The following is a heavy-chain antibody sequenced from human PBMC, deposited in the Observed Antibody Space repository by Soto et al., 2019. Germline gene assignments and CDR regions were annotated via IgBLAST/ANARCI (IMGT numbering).Heavy chain of an antibody. CDR2: IYPGDSDT. CDR1: EYNFINYW. D-gene: IGHD1-1*01. V-gene: IGHV5-51*01. J-gene: IGHJ6*02. Sequence: PGESLKISCKASEYNFINYWIGWVRQMPGKGLEWVGIIYPGDSDTRYSPPFQGQVTISADKSISTAYLQWSSLKASDTAMYYCARHALHGGGTGHGMDVWGQGTTVTVSS. CDR3: ARHALHGGGTGHGMDV.